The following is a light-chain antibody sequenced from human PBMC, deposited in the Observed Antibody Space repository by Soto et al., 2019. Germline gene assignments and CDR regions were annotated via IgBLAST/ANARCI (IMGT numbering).Light chain of an antibody. Sequence: QSVLTQPPSASRSPGQSVTISCTGTSSDVGGYNYVSWYQQHPGKAPKLMIYEVSKRPSGVPDRFSGSKSGNTASLTVSGLQAEDEADYYCSSYAGSNAYVFGTGTKVTVL. V-gene: IGLV2-8*02. CDR2: EVS. J-gene: IGLJ1*01. CDR3: SSYAGSNAYV. CDR1: SSDVGGYNY.